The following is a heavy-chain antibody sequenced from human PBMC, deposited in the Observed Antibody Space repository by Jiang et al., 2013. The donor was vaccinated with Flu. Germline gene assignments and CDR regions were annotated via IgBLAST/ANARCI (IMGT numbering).Heavy chain of an antibody. D-gene: IGHD1-14*01. Sequence: QTLSLTCAISGDSVSSNSATWNWIRQSPSRGLEWLGRTYYRSKWYNDYAVSVKSRITINPDTSKNRFSLQLNSVTPEDTAVYHCARDVRAFTGSSAFDFWGQGTMVTVSS. CDR2: TYYRSKWYN. J-gene: IGHJ3*01. CDR3: ARDVRAFTGSSAFDF. V-gene: IGHV6-1*01. CDR1: GDSVSSNSAT.